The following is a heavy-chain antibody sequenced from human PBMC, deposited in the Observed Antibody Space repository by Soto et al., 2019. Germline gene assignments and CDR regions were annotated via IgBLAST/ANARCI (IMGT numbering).Heavy chain of an antibody. V-gene: IGHV4-59*13. Sequence: SETLSLTCTVSGGSISSYYWSWIRQPQGREREWIGYIYYSGSTTYTPSLKSRVTRSVDTSKNQFSLKLSSVTAADTAVYYCARVGRGYSYGRHYYYYGMDVWGQGTTVTVSS. CDR1: GGSISSYY. CDR2: IYYSGST. J-gene: IGHJ6*02. D-gene: IGHD5-18*01. CDR3: ARVGRGYSYGRHYYYYGMDV.